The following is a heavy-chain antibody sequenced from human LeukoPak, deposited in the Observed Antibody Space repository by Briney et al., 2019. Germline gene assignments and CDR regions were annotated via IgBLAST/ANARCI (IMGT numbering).Heavy chain of an antibody. Sequence: QTGGSLRLSCAASGFTLSSYAISWVRQAPGKGLEWVSAISGSGGSTYYADSVKGRFTISRDNSKNTLYLQMNSLRAEDTAVYYSFITMLRGRFDPWGQGTLVTVSS. CDR3: FITMLRGRFDP. J-gene: IGHJ5*02. D-gene: IGHD3-10*01. CDR2: ISGSGGST. V-gene: IGHV3-23*01. CDR1: GFTLSSYA.